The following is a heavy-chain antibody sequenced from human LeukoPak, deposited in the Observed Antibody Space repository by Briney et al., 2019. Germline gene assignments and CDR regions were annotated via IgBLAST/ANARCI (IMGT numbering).Heavy chain of an antibody. Sequence: SETLSLTCTVSGGSISSYYWSWIRQPAGKGLEWIGRIYTSGSTNYNPSLKSRVTISVDTSKNQFSLKLSSVTAADTAVYYCARVDTVFGVADYWGQGTLVTVSS. CDR2: IYTSGST. CDR1: GGSISSYY. CDR3: ARVDTVFGVADY. J-gene: IGHJ4*02. V-gene: IGHV4-4*07. D-gene: IGHD3-3*01.